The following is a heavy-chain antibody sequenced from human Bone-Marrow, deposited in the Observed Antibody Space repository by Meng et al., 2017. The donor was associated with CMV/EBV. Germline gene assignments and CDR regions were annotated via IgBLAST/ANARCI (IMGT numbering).Heavy chain of an antibody. CDR2: VLFDGSNK. D-gene: IGHD5/OR15-5a*01. CDR1: GFSFSSRD. CDR3: AKDLPHASFDY. J-gene: IGHJ4*02. Sequence: GESLKISCAASGFSFSSRDMHWVRQVPGEGLQWVASVLFDGSNKFYPDSVKGRFTISRDNSKGTLYLQMINLKTEDTAVYYCAKDLPHASFDYWGQGMLVTVSS. V-gene: IGHV3-30*02.